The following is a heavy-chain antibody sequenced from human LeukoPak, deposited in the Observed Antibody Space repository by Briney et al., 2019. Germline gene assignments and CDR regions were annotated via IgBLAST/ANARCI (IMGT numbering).Heavy chain of an antibody. CDR2: ISGSGGST. V-gene: IGHV3-23*01. Sequence: GGSLRLSCAASGFTFSSYAMSWVRQAPGKGLEWVSAISGSGGSTYYADSVEGRFTISRDNSKNTLYLQMNSLRAEDTAVYYCANENYYGSGSYYPAFDIWGQGTMVTVSS. CDR3: ANENYYGSGSYYPAFDI. CDR1: GFTFSSYA. D-gene: IGHD3-10*01. J-gene: IGHJ3*02.